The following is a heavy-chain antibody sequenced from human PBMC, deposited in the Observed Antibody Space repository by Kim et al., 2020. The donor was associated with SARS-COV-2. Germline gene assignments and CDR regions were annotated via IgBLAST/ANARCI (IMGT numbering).Heavy chain of an antibody. Sequence: GGSLRLSCAASGFTFSSYWMSWVRQAPGKGLEWVANIKQDGSEKYYVDSVKGRFTISRDNAKNSLYLQMNSLRAEDTAVYYCARGYSSGWSDYYYGMDVWGQGTTVTVSS. CDR3: ARGYSSGWSDYYYGMDV. J-gene: IGHJ6*02. V-gene: IGHV3-7*03. CDR1: GFTFSSYW. D-gene: IGHD6-19*01. CDR2: IKQDGSEK.